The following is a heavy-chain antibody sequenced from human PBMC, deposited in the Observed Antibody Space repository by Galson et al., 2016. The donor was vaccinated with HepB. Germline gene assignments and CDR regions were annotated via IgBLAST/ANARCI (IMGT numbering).Heavy chain of an antibody. CDR3: ARSQFPGRHSQGY. CDR2: MNPNSGNT. Sequence: SVKVSCKGSEYTFTSFDIHWVRQAPGQGLEWMGWMNPNSGNTGYAQKFQGRVTMTTNTSMNTAYMELTTLRSDDTAVYYCARSQFPGRHSQGYWGQGTLVTVSS. D-gene: IGHD2-15*01. J-gene: IGHJ4*02. V-gene: IGHV1-8*02. CDR1: EYTFTSFD.